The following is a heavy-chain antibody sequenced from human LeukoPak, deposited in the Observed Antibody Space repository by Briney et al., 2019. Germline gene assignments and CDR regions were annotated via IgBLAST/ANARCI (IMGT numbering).Heavy chain of an antibody. CDR1: GFSFNKFG. Sequence: GGSLRLSCAASGFSFNKFGMHWVRRAPGKGLEWVAVVWYDGNTQYYADSVKGRFTVSRDNSENTLFLQMDSLRVDDTAVYYCAKGAGFYGSGRFSYLDPWGQGTLVTVSS. J-gene: IGHJ5*02. CDR2: VWYDGNTQ. D-gene: IGHD3-10*01. CDR3: AKGAGFYGSGRFSYLDP. V-gene: IGHV3-33*06.